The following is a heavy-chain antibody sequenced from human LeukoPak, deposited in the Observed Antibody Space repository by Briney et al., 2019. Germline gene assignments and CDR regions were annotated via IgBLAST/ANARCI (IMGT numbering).Heavy chain of an antibody. V-gene: IGHV4-59*01. D-gene: IGHD6-13*01. CDR1: GGSISSYY. CDR3: ARAEQQLVGNYYYYYMDV. Sequence: SETLSLTCTVSGGSISSYYWSWIRQPPGKGLEWIGYIYYSGSTNYNPSLKSRVTISVYTSKNQFSLKLSSVTAADTAVYYCARAEQQLVGNYYYYYMDVWGKGTTVTVSS. CDR2: IYYSGST. J-gene: IGHJ6*03.